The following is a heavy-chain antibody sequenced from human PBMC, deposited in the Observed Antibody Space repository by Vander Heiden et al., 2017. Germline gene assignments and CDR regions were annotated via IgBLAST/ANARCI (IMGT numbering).Heavy chain of an antibody. D-gene: IGHD3-22*01. CDR3: ARDSDLRVVVNCYFDY. V-gene: IGHV1-46*01. CDR2: SGGST. Sequence: SGGSTSYAQKFQGRVTMTRDTSTSTVYMELSSLRSEDTAVYYCARDSDLRVVVNCYFDYWGQGTLVTVSS. J-gene: IGHJ4*02.